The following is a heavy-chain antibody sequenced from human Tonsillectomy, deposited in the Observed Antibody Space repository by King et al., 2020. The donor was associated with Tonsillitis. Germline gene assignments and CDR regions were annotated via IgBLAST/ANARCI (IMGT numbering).Heavy chain of an antibody. Sequence: QLVQSGAEVKKPGSAVKVSCKASGGTFSSYGISWVRQAPGQGLEWMGGIIPSYGTVNYAQKFEGRVTITVDESASTADMELSSLGFEDKAVYFCARADIVSSSLHRVYWCQGTLITVSS. CDR1: GGTFSSYG. CDR2: IIPSYGTV. V-gene: IGHV1-69*01. D-gene: IGHD6-19*01. J-gene: IGHJ4*02. CDR3: ARADIVSSSLHRVY.